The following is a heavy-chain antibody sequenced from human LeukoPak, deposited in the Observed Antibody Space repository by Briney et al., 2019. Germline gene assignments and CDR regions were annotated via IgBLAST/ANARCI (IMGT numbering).Heavy chain of an antibody. Sequence: PGGSLRLSCAASGFTFSSHAMSWVRQAPGKGLEWVSAISGSGGSTYYADSVKGRFTISRDNSKNTLYLQMNSLRAEDTAVYYCAKSGVKYAHTGYYFDYWGQGTLVTVSS. CDR3: AKSGVKYAHTGYYFDY. V-gene: IGHV3-23*01. CDR2: ISGSGGST. J-gene: IGHJ4*02. CDR1: GFTFSSHA. D-gene: IGHD3-16*01.